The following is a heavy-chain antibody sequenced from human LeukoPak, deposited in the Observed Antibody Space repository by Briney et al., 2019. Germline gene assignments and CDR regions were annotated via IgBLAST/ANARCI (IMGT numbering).Heavy chain of an antibody. Sequence: GGSLRLSCAASGFTFSSYEMNWVRQAPGKGLEWVSYISSSGSTIYYADSVKGRFTISRDNAKNSLYLQMNSLRAEDTAVYCCARDQSSSGWYGGYYYYYYMDVWGKGTTVTISS. J-gene: IGHJ6*03. CDR3: ARDQSSSGWYGGYYYYYYMDV. V-gene: IGHV3-48*03. CDR2: ISSSGSTI. D-gene: IGHD6-19*01. CDR1: GFTFSSYE.